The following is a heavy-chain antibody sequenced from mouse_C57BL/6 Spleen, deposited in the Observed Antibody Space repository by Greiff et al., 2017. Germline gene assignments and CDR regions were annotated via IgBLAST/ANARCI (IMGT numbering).Heavy chain of an antibody. Sequence: VKLQQPGTELVKPGASVKLSCKASGYTFTSYWMHWVKQRPGQGLEWIGNINPSNGGTNYNEKFKSKATLTVDKSSSTAYMQLSSLTSEDSAVYYCARLGKGYWYFDVWGTGTTVTVSS. CDR2: INPSNGGT. J-gene: IGHJ1*03. CDR1: GYTFTSYW. V-gene: IGHV1-53*01. D-gene: IGHD4-1*01. CDR3: ARLGKGYWYFDV.